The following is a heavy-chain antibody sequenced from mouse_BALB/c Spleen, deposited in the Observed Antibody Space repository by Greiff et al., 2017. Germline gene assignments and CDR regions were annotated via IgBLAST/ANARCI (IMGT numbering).Heavy chain of an antibody. CDR3: ARQTMITTDWYLDV. V-gene: IGHV1-14*01. CDR1: GYTFTSYV. D-gene: IGHD2-4*01. Sequence: VQLQQSGPELVKPGASVKMSCKASGYTFTSYVMHWVKQKPGQGLEWIGYINPYNDGTKYNEKFKGKATLTSDKSSSTAYMELSSLTSEDSAVYYCARQTMITTDWYLDVWGAGNTVNVS. CDR2: INPYNDGT. J-gene: IGHJ1*01.